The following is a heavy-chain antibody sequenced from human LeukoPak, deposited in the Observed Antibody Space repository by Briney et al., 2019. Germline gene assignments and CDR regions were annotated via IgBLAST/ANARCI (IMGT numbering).Heavy chain of an antibody. J-gene: IGHJ4*02. D-gene: IGHD2-15*01. CDR2: ISYDGSNK. CDR3: AKPDTETDIVVVVAAPPPFDY. Sequence: GGSLRLSCAASGFTFSSYAMHWVRQAPGKGLEWVAVISYDGSNKYYADSVKGRFTISRDNSKNTLYLQMNSLRAEDTAVYYCAKPDTETDIVVVVAAPPPFDYWGQGTLVTVSS. V-gene: IGHV3-30*18. CDR1: GFTFSSYA.